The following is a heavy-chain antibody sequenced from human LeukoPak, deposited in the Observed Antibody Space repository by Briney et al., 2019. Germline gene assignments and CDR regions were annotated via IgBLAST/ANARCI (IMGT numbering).Heavy chain of an antibody. D-gene: IGHD3-22*01. V-gene: IGHV3-74*01. J-gene: IGHJ4*02. Sequence: PGGSLRLSCAASGFTFSTYWMLWVRQAPGKGLVWVSRINSDGSSTTYADSVKGRFTISRDNAKNTLYLQMNSLRAEDTAVYYCARESNSGYYLSYWGQGTLVTVSS. CDR2: INSDGSST. CDR3: ARESNSGYYLSY. CDR1: GFTFSTYW.